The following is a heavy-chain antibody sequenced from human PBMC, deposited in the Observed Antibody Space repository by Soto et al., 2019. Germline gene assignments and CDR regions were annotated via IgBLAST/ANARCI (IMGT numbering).Heavy chain of an antibody. CDR2: ISGSGGST. J-gene: IGHJ6*02. Sequence: GGSLRLSCAASGFTFSSYAMSWVRQAPGKGLEWVSAISGSGGSTYYADSVKGRFTISRDNSKNTLYLQMNSLRAEDTAVYYCAKGAEGRRASSGYTMDVWGQGTTVTVSS. CDR1: GFTFSSYA. CDR3: AKGAEGRRASSGYTMDV. D-gene: IGHD3-22*01. V-gene: IGHV3-23*01.